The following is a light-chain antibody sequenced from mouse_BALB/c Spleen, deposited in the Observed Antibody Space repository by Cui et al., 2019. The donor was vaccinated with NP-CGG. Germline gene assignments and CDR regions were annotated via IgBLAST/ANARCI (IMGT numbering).Light chain of an antibody. CDR2: GTN. CDR1: IGAVTTSNY. V-gene: IGLV1*01. Sequence: QAVVTQESALITSPAETVTLTCRSSIGAVTTSNYANWVQEKPDHLFTGLIGGTNNRAPSVPARFSGSLIGDKAALTITGAQTEDEAIYFCALWYSNHWVFGGGTKLTVL. J-gene: IGLJ1*01. CDR3: ALWYSNHWV.